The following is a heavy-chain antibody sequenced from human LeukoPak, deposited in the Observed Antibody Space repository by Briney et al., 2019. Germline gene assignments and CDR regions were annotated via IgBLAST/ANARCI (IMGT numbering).Heavy chain of an antibody. Sequence: GESLKISCKGSGYSFTNYWIGWVRQMPGKGLEWMGTIYPGDSDIRYSPSFQGQVTISADKSISTAYLQWSSLKASDTAMYYCARTTTLSSSWYEHFDYWGQGTLVTVSS. CDR2: IYPGDSDI. J-gene: IGHJ4*02. CDR3: ARTTTLSSSWYEHFDY. D-gene: IGHD6-13*01. CDR1: GYSFTNYW. V-gene: IGHV5-51*01.